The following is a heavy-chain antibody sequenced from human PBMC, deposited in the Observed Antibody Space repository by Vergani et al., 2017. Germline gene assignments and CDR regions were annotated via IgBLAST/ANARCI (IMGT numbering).Heavy chain of an antibody. D-gene: IGHD3-10*01. Sequence: EVQLVESGGVVVQPGGSLRLSCAASGFTFDDYTMHWVRQAPGKGLEWVSLISWDGGSTYYADSVKGRFTISRDNSKNSLYLQMNSLRAEDTAVYYCARDFSRIWFGELLFPMGGMDVWGQGTTVTVSS. CDR2: ISWDGGST. CDR3: ARDFSRIWFGELLFPMGGMDV. J-gene: IGHJ6*02. V-gene: IGHV3-43*01. CDR1: GFTFDDYT.